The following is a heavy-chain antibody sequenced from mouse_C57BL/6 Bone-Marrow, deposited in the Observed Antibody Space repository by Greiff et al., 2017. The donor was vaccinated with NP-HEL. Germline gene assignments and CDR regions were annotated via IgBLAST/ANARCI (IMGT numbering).Heavy chain of an antibody. CDR2: IYPRSGNT. J-gene: IGHJ1*03. V-gene: IGHV1-81*01. D-gene: IGHD2-3*01. Sequence: VQLQQSGAELARPGASVKLSCKASGYTFTSYGISWVKQRPGQGLEWIGEIYPRSGNTYYNEKFKGKATLTADKSSSTAYMELRSLTSEDSAVYFCARDGYSLYWYFDVWGTGTTVTVSS. CDR3: ARDGYSLYWYFDV. CDR1: GYTFTSYG.